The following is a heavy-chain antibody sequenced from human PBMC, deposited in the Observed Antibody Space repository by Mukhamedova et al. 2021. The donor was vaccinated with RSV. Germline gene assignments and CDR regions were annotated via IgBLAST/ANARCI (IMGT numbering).Heavy chain of an antibody. CDR2: FNPAGDSA. Sequence: GLEWMGVFNPAGDSATYAQRFQGRVTMTSDTSTSTAYKHLSGLRSEDTAVYYCARGSRVTIFGVVTLLDYWGQGTLVTVSS. J-gene: IGHJ4*02. CDR3: ARGSRVTIFGVVTLLDY. V-gene: IGHV1-46*01. D-gene: IGHD3-3*01.